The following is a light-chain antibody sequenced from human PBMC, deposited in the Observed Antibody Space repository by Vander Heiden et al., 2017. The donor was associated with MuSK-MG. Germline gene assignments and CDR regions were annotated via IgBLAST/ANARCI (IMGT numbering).Light chain of an antibody. CDR2: QVN. CDR3: SSYAGSSTHVV. J-gene: IGLJ2*01. CDR1: SSDVGSYNL. Sequence: QSALTQPASGSGSPRQSITISCTGTSSDVGSYNLVSWYQQHPGKAPKLIIYQVNKGPPGISDRFSGSKSGNTASLTISGLQAEDVADYYCSSYAGSSTHVVFGGGTKLTVL. V-gene: IGLV2-23*02.